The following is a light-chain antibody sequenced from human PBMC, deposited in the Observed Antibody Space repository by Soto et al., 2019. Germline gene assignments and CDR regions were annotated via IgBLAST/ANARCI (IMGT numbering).Light chain of an antibody. CDR2: GAS. J-gene: IGKJ1*01. CDR1: QSISNY. CDR3: QQSYSSPRT. V-gene: IGKV1-39*01. Sequence: DIQMTQSPSSLSASVGDRVTIPCRASQSISNYLNWYQQKPGKAPKLLIYGASTLQSAVPSRFSGSVSRTDFSLTTRSLQPQDFATYYCQQSYSSPRTFGQETTRWIS.